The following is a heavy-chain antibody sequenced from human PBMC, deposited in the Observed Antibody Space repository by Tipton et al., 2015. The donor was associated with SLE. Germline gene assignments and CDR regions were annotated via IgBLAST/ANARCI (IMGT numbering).Heavy chain of an antibody. D-gene: IGHD1-7*01. J-gene: IGHJ5*02. Sequence: SLRLSCAASGFTFSSYSMNWVRQAPGKGLEWVSYISRSSSTIYYADSVKGRFTISRDNAKNSLYLQMNSLRAEDTAVYYCARDRTTRGGGFDPWGQGTMVTVSS. CDR3: ARDRTTRGGGFDP. CDR1: GFTFSSYS. CDR2: ISRSSSTI. V-gene: IGHV3-48*01.